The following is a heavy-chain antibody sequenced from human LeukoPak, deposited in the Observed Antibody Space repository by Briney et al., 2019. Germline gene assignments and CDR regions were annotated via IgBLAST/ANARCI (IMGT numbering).Heavy chain of an antibody. D-gene: IGHD6-19*01. J-gene: IGHJ4*02. V-gene: IGHV3-48*04. CDR3: AREGGIAVAGFRNFPFDS. CDR1: GFTFSSYS. Sequence: GGSLRLSCAASGFTFSSYSTNWVRQAPGKGLEWVSYISSSSSTIYYADSVKGRFTISRDNAKNSLYLQMNSLRAEDTAVYYCAREGGIAVAGFRNFPFDSWGQGTLVTVSS. CDR2: ISSSSSTI.